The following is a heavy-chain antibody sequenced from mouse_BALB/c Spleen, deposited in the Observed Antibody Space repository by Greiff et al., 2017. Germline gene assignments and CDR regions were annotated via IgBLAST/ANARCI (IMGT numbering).Heavy chain of an antibody. J-gene: IGHJ2*01. CDR1: GNAFTNYL. CDR3: ARGGYYGSRHY. CDR2: INPGSGDT. Sequence: VQLQQSGAELVRPGTSVKVSCKASGNAFTNYLIEWLKQRPGQGLEWIGVINPGSGDTNYNEKLLGEATLTADRSSSTAYMQLSSLTSDDSAVYFCARGGYYGSRHYWGQGTTLTVSS. V-gene: IGHV1-54*01. D-gene: IGHD1-1*01.